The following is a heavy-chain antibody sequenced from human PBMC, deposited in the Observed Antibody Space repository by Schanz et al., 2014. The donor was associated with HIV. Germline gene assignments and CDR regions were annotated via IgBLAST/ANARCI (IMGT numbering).Heavy chain of an antibody. Sequence: EVQLVETGGHLIQPGGSLRLSCAVSGFTVSSNYMRWLRQAPGKGLEWVSVIYSDGSAFYADSVKGRFTISRDNSKNTVYLQLKGLRADDTAVYYCARDGYSYYYGLDAWGQGTTVTVS. CDR1: GFTVSSNY. V-gene: IGHV3-53*02. CDR2: IYSDGSA. D-gene: IGHD2-21*01. CDR3: ARDGYSYYYGLDA. J-gene: IGHJ6*02.